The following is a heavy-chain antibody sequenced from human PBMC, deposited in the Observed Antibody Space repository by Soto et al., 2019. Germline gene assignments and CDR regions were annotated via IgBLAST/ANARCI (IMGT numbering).Heavy chain of an antibody. J-gene: IGHJ4*02. D-gene: IGHD1-20*01. CDR2: ISYDGSNK. CDR1: GFTFSSSG. V-gene: IGHV3-30*18. Sequence: PGGSLRLSRAASGFTFSSSGMHWVRQAPGKWLEWVAVISYDGSNKFYADSVKGRFTISRDNFRNTLYLQMNSLRAEDTAVYYCAKEFHSWNYFDYWGQGXLVTV. CDR3: AKEFHSWNYFDY.